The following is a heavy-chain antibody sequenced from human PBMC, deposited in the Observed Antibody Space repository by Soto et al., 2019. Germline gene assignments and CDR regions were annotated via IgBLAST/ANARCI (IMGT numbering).Heavy chain of an antibody. J-gene: IGHJ5*02. D-gene: IGHD3-10*01. CDR3: AXSINP. Sequence: QVQLQESGPGLVKPSQTLSLTCTVSGGSISSGGYYWSWIRQHPGKGLEWIGYIYYSGSTYYNPXXXXXXXXXXXXXXXXXXXXXXXXXXXXXXXXXXAXSINPWGQGTLVTVSS. V-gene: IGHV4-31*01. CDR2: IYYSGST. CDR1: GGSISSGGYY.